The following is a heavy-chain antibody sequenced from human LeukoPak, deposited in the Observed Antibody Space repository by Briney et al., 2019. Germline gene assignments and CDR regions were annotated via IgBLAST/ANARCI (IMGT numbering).Heavy chain of an antibody. CDR2: IDWDDDK. V-gene: IGHV2-70*11. Sequence: SGPTLVNPTQTLTLTCTFSGFSLSTSGTCVSWIRQPPGKALEWLARIDWDDDKYYSRSLKTRLTISKDTSKNQVVLTMTNMDPVDTATYYCARMVTLSNGRYSSKTLDYWGQGTLVTVSS. CDR3: ARMVTLSNGRYSSKTLDY. D-gene: IGHD5-18*01. J-gene: IGHJ4*02. CDR1: GFSLSTSGTC.